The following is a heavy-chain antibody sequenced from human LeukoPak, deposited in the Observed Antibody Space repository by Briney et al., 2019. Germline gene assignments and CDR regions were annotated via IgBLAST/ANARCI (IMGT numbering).Heavy chain of an antibody. CDR2: INPNSGGT. Sequence: ASVKVSCKASGYTFTGYYMHWVRQAPGQGLEWMGWINPNSGGTNYAQKFQGRVTMTRDTSISTAYMELSRLRSDDTAVYYCAILGGYCSSTSCGSNWFDPWGQGTLATVSS. J-gene: IGHJ5*02. CDR1: GYTFTGYY. D-gene: IGHD2-2*01. V-gene: IGHV1-2*02. CDR3: AILGGYCSSTSCGSNWFDP.